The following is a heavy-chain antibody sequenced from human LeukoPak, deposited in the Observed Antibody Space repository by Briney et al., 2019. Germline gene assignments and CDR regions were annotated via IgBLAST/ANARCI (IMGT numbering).Heavy chain of an antibody. CDR3: ARDAYDSSGYYSPYDAFDI. CDR1: GFTFSSYG. CDR2: ISSSGSTI. D-gene: IGHD3-22*01. J-gene: IGHJ3*02. Sequence: GGSLRLSCAASGFTFSSYGMNWVRQAPGKGLEWVSYISSSGSTIYYADSVKGRFTISRDNAKNSLYLQMNSLRAEDTAVYYCARDAYDSSGYYSPYDAFDIWGQGTMVTVSS. V-gene: IGHV3-48*03.